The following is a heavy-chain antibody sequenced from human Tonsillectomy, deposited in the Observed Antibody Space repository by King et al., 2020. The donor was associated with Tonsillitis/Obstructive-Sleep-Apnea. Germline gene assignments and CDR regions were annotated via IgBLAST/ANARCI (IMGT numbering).Heavy chain of an antibody. CDR1: GDSIIRSSYY. Sequence: QLQESGPGLVKPSETLSLTCTVSGDSIIRSSYYWGWIRQPPGKGLECIGSIYYSGSTYYNPSLKSRVTISVDMSRNQFSLKLSSVTAADTAVYYCARFKDPNYYDMDVWGKGTTVTVSS. CDR3: ARFKDPNYYDMDV. V-gene: IGHV4-39*01. CDR2: IYYSGST. J-gene: IGHJ6*03.